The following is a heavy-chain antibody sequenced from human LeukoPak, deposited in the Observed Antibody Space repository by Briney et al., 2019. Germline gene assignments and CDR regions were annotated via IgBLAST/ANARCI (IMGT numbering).Heavy chain of an antibody. V-gene: IGHV3-48*03. CDR1: GFTFSSYE. J-gene: IGHJ3*02. CDR3: ARLLWFGELSSDAFDI. D-gene: IGHD3-10*01. CDR2: ISSSGSTI. Sequence: PGGSLRLSCAASGFTFSSYEMNWVRQAPGKGLEWVSYISSSGSTIYYADSVKGRFTISRDNAKNSLYLQMNRLRAEDTAVYYCARLLWFGELSSDAFDIWGQGTMVTVSS.